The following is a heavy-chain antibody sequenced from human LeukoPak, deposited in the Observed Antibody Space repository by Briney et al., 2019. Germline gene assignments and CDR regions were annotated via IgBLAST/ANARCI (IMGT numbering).Heavy chain of an antibody. CDR2: MWYDGRKK. CDR1: GFTFRSYG. D-gene: IGHD4-17*01. V-gene: IGHV3-33*01. Sequence: GRSLRLSCAASGFTFRSYGMHWVRQAPGKGLEWVAVMWYDGRKKDYADSVKGRFIISRDNSKNTVYLQMNSLRADDTAVYYCARDPTTVTTGVLGYWGQGTLVTVSS. CDR3: ARDPTTVTTGVLGY. J-gene: IGHJ4*01.